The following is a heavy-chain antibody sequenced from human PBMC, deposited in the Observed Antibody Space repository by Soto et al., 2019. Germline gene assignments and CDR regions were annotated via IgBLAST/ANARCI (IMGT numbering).Heavy chain of an antibody. CDR2: IYYSGST. D-gene: IGHD3-9*01. Sequence: SETLSLTCTVSDGSISSGGYYWSWIRQHPGKGLEWIGYIYYSGSTYYNPSLKSRVTISVDTSKNQFSLKLSSVTAADTAVYYCARDLIYYDILTGYYPLTLAGMDVWGQGTTVTVSS. CDR3: ARDLIYYDILTGYYPLTLAGMDV. CDR1: DGSISSGGYY. V-gene: IGHV4-31*03. J-gene: IGHJ6*02.